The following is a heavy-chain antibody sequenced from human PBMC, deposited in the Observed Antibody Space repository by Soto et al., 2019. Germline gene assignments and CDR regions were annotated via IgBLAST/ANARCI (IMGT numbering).Heavy chain of an antibody. CDR1: GYTFTNYF. J-gene: IGHJ6*02. Sequence: QVQLVQSGAEVKKPGASVKLSCKASGYTFTNYFITWVRQAPGQGLEWMGWISGYNGITSYAQMLQGRVTMTTDTSTATAYMEMRSLGSDDTAVYYCARQDYSSAMDVWGQGTTVTVSS. V-gene: IGHV1-18*01. CDR3: ARQDYSSAMDV. CDR2: ISGYNGIT.